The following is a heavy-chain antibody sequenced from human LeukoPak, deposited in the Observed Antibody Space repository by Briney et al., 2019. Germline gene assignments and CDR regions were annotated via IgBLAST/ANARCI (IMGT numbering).Heavy chain of an antibody. V-gene: IGHV4-59*08. CDR3: ASILDGMDV. CDR2: IYYTGTT. Sequence: SETLSLTCTVSGGSISSYYWSWIRQPPGKGLEWIGYIYYTGTTNYNPSLKNRVTISADTSKNQFSLKLNSVTAADTAVHYCASILDGMDVWGQGTTVSVSS. J-gene: IGHJ6*02. CDR1: GGSISSYY.